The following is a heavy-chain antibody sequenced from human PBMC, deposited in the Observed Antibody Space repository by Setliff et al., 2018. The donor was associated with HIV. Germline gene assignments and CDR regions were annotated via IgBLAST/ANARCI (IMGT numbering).Heavy chain of an antibody. CDR2: MNPNSGNR. J-gene: IGHJ4*02. CDR1: GYTFTSYD. V-gene: IGHV1-8*03. D-gene: IGHD3-22*01. CDR3: ARGRGRYYDSRSYLDY. Sequence: EASVKVSCKTSGYTFTSYDINWVRQATGQGLEWMGWMNPNSGNRGYAQKFQGRVTISRNTSISTAYMELSGLRSEDTAVYYCARGRGRYYDSRSYLDYWGQGTRVTV.